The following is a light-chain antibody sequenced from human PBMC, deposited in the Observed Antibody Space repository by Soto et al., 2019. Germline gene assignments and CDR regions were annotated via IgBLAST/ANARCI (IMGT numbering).Light chain of an antibody. CDR1: ISYVFNGYYS. V-gene: IGLV2-14*01. Sequence: QSVVTHPASVSRSPGQSITISFSGSISYVFNGYYSVSWYQQHPGKAPKLIIYEVTNRPSWVSSLFSGSKSGNTASLTISGLKAEDEADYYCSSYTVSVAPYVFGTGTKVTVL. CDR3: SSYTVSVAPYV. CDR2: EVT. J-gene: IGLJ1*01.